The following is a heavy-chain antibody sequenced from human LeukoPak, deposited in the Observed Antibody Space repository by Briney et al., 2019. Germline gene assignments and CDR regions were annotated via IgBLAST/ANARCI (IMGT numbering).Heavy chain of an antibody. CDR2: INHSGST. D-gene: IGHD3-22*01. V-gene: IGHV4-34*01. Sequence: SETLSLTCAVYGGSFSGYYWSWIRQPPGKGLEWIGEINHSGSTNYNPSLKSRVTISVDTSKNQFSLKLSSVTAADTAVYYCARRGRYYDSSGTFDYWGQGTLVTVSS. J-gene: IGHJ4*02. CDR1: GGSFSGYY. CDR3: ARRGRYYDSSGTFDY.